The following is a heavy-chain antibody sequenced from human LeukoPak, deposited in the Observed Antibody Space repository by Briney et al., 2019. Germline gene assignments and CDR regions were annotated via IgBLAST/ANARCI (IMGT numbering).Heavy chain of an antibody. D-gene: IGHD3-10*01. CDR2: ISSSSSYI. V-gene: IGHV3-21*01. CDR3: ASLLLWFGELSGAASDY. Sequence: GGSLRLSCAASGFTFSSYSMNWVRQAPGKGLEWVSSISSSSSYIYYADSVKGRFTISRDHAKNSLYLQMDSLRAEDTAVYYCASLLLWFGELSGAASDYWGQGTLVTVSS. CDR1: GFTFSSYS. J-gene: IGHJ4*02.